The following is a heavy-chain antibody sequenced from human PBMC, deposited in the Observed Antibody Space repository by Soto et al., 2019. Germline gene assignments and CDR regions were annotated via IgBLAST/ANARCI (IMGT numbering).Heavy chain of an antibody. Sequence: GGSLSLSFAASGFTFRSFTMNWVRQPPGKGLEWVSTISSNSAYIYYTDALRGRFTISRDNAKNSLHLQMNSLRAEDTAVYYCTRDASRDSSARGWFDPWGPGTLVTVSS. V-gene: IGHV3-21*01. CDR1: GFTFRSFT. CDR3: TRDASRDSSARGWFDP. D-gene: IGHD6-13*01. J-gene: IGHJ5*02. CDR2: ISSNSAYI.